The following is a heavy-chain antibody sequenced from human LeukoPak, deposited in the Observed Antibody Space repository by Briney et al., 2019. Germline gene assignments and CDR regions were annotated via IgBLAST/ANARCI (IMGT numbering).Heavy chain of an antibody. CDR3: ARGVPEYSGYDYYFDY. CDR1: GGSVSSGSYY. V-gene: IGHV4-61*01. Sequence: SETLSLTCTVSGGSVSSGSYYWSWIRQPPGKGLEWIGYIYYSGSTNYNPSLKSRVTISVDRSKNQFSLKLSSVTAADTAMYYCARGVPEYSGYDYYFDYWGQGTLVTVSS. CDR2: IYYSGST. D-gene: IGHD5-12*01. J-gene: IGHJ4*02.